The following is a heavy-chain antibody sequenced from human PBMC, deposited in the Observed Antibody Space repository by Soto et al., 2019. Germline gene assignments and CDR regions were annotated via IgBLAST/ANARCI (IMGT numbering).Heavy chain of an antibody. CDR1: GFTFSYYT. Sequence: EVQLLESGGGLVQPGGSLRLSCVASGFTFSYYTMSWVRQAPGKGLEWVSGISNSGDTIYYADSVKGRFTISRDNFKNTLYTQLNSLRADDTDVSYCAYPVTAPTHYAYYDMEVWGQGTTVTVSS. J-gene: IGHJ6*02. D-gene: IGHD6-25*01. CDR3: AYPVTAPTHYAYYDMEV. CDR2: ISNSGDTI. V-gene: IGHV3-23*01.